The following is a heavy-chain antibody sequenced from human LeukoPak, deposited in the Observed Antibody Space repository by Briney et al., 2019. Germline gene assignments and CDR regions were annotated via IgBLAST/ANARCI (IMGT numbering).Heavy chain of an antibody. CDR2: ISSGTGYI. V-gene: IGHV3-21*01. D-gene: IGHD3-22*01. CDR1: GFTFSSYS. CDR3: ARDMLVIIPPHFDY. J-gene: IGHJ4*02. Sequence: GGSLRLSCAASGFTFSSYSMNWVRQAPGKGLEWVSSISSGTGYIYYADSVKGRFTISRDDAKNSLYLQMNSLRAEDTAVYYCARDMLVIIPPHFDYWGQGTLVTVSS.